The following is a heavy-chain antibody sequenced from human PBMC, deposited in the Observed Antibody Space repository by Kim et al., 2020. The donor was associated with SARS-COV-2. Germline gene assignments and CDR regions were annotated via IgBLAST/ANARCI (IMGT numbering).Heavy chain of an antibody. CDR1: GFTFSSYG. CDR2: LWYDGSNK. CDR3: AREEDIVVVVADIGPYGMDV. Sequence: GGSLRLSCAASGFTFSSYGMHWVRQAPGKGLEWVAVLWYDGSNKYYADSVKGRFTISRDNSKNTLYLQMNSLRAEDTAVYYCAREEDIVVVVADIGPYGMDVWGQGTTITVSS. D-gene: IGHD2-15*01. V-gene: IGHV3-33*01. J-gene: IGHJ6*02.